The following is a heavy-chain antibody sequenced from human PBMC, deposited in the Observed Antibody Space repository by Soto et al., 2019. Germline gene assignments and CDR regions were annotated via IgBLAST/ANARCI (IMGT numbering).Heavy chain of an antibody. CDR3: ARYSSSWLSSDAFDI. D-gene: IGHD6-13*01. CDR2: IYYSGST. CDR1: GGSISSYY. V-gene: IGHV4-59*01. Sequence: QVQLQESGPGLVKPSETLSLTCTVSGGSISSYYWSWIRQPPGKGLEWIGYIYYSGSTNYNPSLKSRVNISVDTSKNQFSLKLSSVTAADTAVYYCARYSSSWLSSDAFDIWGQGTMVTVSS. J-gene: IGHJ3*02.